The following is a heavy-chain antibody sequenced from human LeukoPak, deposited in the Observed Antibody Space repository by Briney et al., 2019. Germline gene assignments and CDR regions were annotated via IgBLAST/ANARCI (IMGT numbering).Heavy chain of an antibody. CDR1: GFTFSNYW. V-gene: IGHV3-74*03. CDR3: AKDARVWQWLVPSRFDY. Sequence: HPGGSLRLSCAASGFTFSNYWMHWVRQAPGKGLVWVSRINFDGSSTTYADSVKGRFTISRDNARNTLYLQMNSLRAEDTAVYYCAKDARVWQWLVPSRFDYWGQGTLVTVSS. J-gene: IGHJ4*02. D-gene: IGHD6-19*01. CDR2: INFDGSST.